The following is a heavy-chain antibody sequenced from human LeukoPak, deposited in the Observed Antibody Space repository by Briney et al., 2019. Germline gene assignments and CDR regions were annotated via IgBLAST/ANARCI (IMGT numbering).Heavy chain of an antibody. CDR2: IWFDGSNT. V-gene: IGHV3-33*01. J-gene: IGHJ4*02. CDR1: GXIFSSYA. CDR3: ARDDDGTDYYGSSGHLDY. Sequence: GRSLRLSCAASGXIFSSYAMHWVRQAPGKGLEWVAVIWFDGSNTYYAESMKGRFIISRDNSNNTLYLEMHSLRAEDTALYYCARDDDGTDYYGSSGHLDYWGQGTLVTVSS. D-gene: IGHD3-22*01.